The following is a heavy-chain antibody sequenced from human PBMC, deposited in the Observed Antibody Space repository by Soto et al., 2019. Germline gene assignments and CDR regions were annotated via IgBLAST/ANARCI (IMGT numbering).Heavy chain of an antibody. D-gene: IGHD6-13*01. J-gene: IGHJ6*02. V-gene: IGHV1-69*02. CDR2: IIPILGIA. CDR1: GGTFSSYT. Sequence: SVKVSCKASGGTFSSYTISWVRQAPGQGLEWMGRIIPILGIANYAQKFQGRVTITADKSTSTAYMELSSLRSEDTAVYFCASSSSTYNDGLDVWGQGTTVTVSS. CDR3: ASSSSTYNDGLDV.